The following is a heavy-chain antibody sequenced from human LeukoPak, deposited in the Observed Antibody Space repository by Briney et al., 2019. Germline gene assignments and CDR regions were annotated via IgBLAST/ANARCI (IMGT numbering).Heavy chain of an antibody. V-gene: IGHV3-23*01. CDR3: AKVGGVIAAAGNFDY. J-gene: IGHJ4*02. CDR2: ISGSGGST. CDR1: GFTFSSYA. Sequence: GGSLRLSCAASGFTFSSYAMSWVRQAPGKGLEWVSAISGSGGSTYYADSVKGRITISRDNSKNTLYLQMNSLRAEDTAVYYCAKVGGVIAAAGNFDYWGQGTLVTVSS. D-gene: IGHD6-13*01.